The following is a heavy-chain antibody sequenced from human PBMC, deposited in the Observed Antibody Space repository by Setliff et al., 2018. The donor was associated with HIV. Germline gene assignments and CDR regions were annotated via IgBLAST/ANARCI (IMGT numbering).Heavy chain of an antibody. V-gene: IGHV4-34*01. CDR1: GGSFSDYY. CDR2: IKHSGDT. D-gene: IGHD1-1*01. CDR3: ARIDPGKFWSLDC. J-gene: IGHJ4*02. Sequence: ETLSLTCAVHGGSFSDYYWTWIRQPPGKGLEWIGEIKHSGDTIYNPSLESRVTISVDTSRNQFSLRLSSVTAADTAVYYCARIDPGKFWSLDCWGRGTLVTVSS.